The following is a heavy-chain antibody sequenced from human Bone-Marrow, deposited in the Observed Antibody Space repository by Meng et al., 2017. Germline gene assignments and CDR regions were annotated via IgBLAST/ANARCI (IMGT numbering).Heavy chain of an antibody. CDR3: ARVGYSGSRVTSYYFDY. V-gene: IGHV4-31*01. Sequence: QGPLQGSGPGLVQPSPTLALPCTVSGCSISSGGYYWSWIRQPPGKGLEWIGYIYYSGSTYYNPSLKSLVTISVDTSKNQFSLKLSSVTAADTAVYYCARVGYSGSRVTSYYFDYWGQGTLVTVSS. CDR2: IYYSGST. J-gene: IGHJ4*02. CDR1: GCSISSGGYY. D-gene: IGHD1-26*01.